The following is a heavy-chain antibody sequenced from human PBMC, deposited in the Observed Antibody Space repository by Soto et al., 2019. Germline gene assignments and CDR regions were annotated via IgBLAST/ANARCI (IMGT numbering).Heavy chain of an antibody. CDR3: ARDADNYYDSSGYPVFDI. CDR2: INWNGGST. Sequence: PGGSLRLSCAASGFSFDDYGMSWVRQAPGKGLEWVSGINWNGGSTGYADSVKGRFTISRDNAKNSLYLQMNSLRAEDTALYYCARDADNYYDSSGYPVFDIWGQGTMVTVSS. CDR1: GFSFDDYG. V-gene: IGHV3-20*04. J-gene: IGHJ3*02. D-gene: IGHD3-22*01.